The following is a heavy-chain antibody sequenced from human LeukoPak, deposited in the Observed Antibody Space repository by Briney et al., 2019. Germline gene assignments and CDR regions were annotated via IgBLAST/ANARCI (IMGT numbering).Heavy chain of an antibody. D-gene: IGHD6-19*01. V-gene: IGHV4-61*02. CDR3: ARDRAPYSSGWYGY. CDR1: GGSISSGGYY. CDR2: IYTSEST. Sequence: PSETLSLTCTVSGGSISSGGYYWSWIRQPAGKGLEWIGRIYTSESTNYNPSLKSRVTISVDTSKNQFSLKLSSVTAADTAVYYCARDRAPYSSGWYGYWGQGTLVTVSS. J-gene: IGHJ4*02.